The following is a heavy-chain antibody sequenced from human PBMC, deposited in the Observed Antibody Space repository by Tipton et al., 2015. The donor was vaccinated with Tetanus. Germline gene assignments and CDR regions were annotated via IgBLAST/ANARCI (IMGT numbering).Heavy chain of an antibody. D-gene: IGHD2-2*01. CDR1: GYTFTSYG. CDR2: LNPKSGSA. V-gene: IGHV1-8*02. Sequence: QSGPEVKKPGASVKVSCKASGYTFTSYGLNWVRKAAGRGFEWMGWLNPKSGSAAYAPRFQGRVTMTTNTSITTAFMEVASLTYEDTAVYYCASGSSIRHGLDVWCHGTSVTVSS. J-gene: IGHJ6*02. CDR3: ASGSSIRHGLDV.